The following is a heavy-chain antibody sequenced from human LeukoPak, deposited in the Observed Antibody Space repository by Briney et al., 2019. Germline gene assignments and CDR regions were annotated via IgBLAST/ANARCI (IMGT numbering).Heavy chain of an antibody. V-gene: IGHV4-34*01. Sequence: SETLSLTCAVYGGSFSGYYWSWIRQPPGKGLEWIGEINHSGSTNYNPSLKSRVTISVDTSKNQFSLKLSSVTAADTAVYYCARGRGTEEEYYDILTNYSSFDYWGQGTLVTVSS. CDR2: INHSGST. CDR3: ARGRGTEEEYYDILTNYSSFDY. D-gene: IGHD3-9*01. J-gene: IGHJ4*02. CDR1: GGSFSGYY.